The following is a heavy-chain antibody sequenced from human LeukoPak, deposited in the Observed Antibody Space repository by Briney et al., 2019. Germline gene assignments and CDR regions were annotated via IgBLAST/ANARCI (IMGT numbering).Heavy chain of an antibody. CDR2: INHSGST. J-gene: IGHJ3*02. CDR3: ARGVRIDYSAFDI. D-gene: IGHD2-15*01. Sequence: PSETLSLTCAVYGGSFSGYYWSWIRQPPGKGLEWIGEINHSGSTNYNPSLKSRVTISVDTSKNQFSLKLSSVTAADTAVYYCARGVRIDYSAFDIWGQGTMVTVSS. V-gene: IGHV4-34*01. CDR1: GGSFSGYY.